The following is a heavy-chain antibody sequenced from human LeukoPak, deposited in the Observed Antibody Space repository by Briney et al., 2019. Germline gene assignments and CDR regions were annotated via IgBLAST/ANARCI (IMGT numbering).Heavy chain of an antibody. V-gene: IGHV3-74*01. J-gene: IGHJ4*02. CDR2: INSDGSST. D-gene: IGHD5-18*01. Sequence: GGSLRLSCAASGFTFSSYWMHWVRQAPGKGLVWVSRINSDGSSTSYADSVKGRFTISRDNAKNTLYLQMNSLRAEDTAVYYCARRGYSYGRVDYWGQGALVTVSS. CDR1: GFTFSSYW. CDR3: ARRGYSYGRVDY.